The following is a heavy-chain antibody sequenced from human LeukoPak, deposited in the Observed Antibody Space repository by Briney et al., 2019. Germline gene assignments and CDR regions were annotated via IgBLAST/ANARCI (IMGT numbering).Heavy chain of an antibody. J-gene: IGHJ3*01. V-gene: IGHV3-23*01. D-gene: IGHD1-26*01. CDR2: ISGSDGST. CDR1: GFTFRNYA. Sequence: GGSLRLSCAASGFTFRNYAMTWVRQAPGKGLEWVSGISGSDGSTHYADSVKGRFTISRDNSKNTVYLQMNSLRAEDTAVYYCAKDRGNYWDAFDVWGQGTMVIVSS. CDR3: AKDRGNYWDAFDV.